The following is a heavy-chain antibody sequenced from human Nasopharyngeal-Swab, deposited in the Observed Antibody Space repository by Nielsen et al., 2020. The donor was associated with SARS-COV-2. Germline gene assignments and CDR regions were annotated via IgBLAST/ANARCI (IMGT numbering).Heavy chain of an antibody. CDR2: IYYSGST. V-gene: IGHV4-59*01. D-gene: IGHD6-6*01. CDR3: AREDASPTAFFDS. J-gene: IGHJ4*02. Sequence: RQAPGKGLEWMGYIYYSGSTNYNPSLKSRLTISVDTSKNQFSLRLISVTAADTAVYYCAREDASPTAFFDSWGQGMLVTVSS.